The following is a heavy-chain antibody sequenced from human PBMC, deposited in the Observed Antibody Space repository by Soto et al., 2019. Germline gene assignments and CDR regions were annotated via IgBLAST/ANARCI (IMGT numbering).Heavy chain of an antibody. J-gene: IGHJ6*02. D-gene: IGHD3-10*01. CDR1: GYIFTNYA. CDR2: INAINGNT. CDR3: ARVVTMVRGVIHYYYYGMDV. Sequence: ASVKVSCKASGYIFTNYAMHWVRQAPGQRLEWMGWINAINGNTKYAQKFQGRVTITADESTSTAYMELSSLRSEDTAVYYCARVVTMVRGVIHYYYYGMDVWGQGTTVTVSS. V-gene: IGHV1-3*01.